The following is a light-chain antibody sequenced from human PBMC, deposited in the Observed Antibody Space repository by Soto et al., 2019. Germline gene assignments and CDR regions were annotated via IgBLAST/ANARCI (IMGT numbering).Light chain of an antibody. CDR2: SNN. CDR3: CSYAGSRTYV. J-gene: IGLJ1*01. V-gene: IGLV1-44*01. CDR1: SSNIGSNT. Sequence: QSVLTQPPSASGTPGQRVTISCSGSSSNIGSNTVNWYQQLPGTAPKLLMYSNNQRPSGVPDRLSGSKSGTSASLAISGLQTEDEADYYCCSYAGSRTYVFGPGTKLTVL.